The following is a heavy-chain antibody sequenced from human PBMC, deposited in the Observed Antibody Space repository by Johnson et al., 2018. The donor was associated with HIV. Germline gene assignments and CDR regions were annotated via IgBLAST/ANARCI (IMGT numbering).Heavy chain of an antibody. CDR2: IKITTDGGTT. D-gene: IGHD6-13*01. J-gene: IGHJ3*01. CDR1: GFTFSNAW. V-gene: IGHV3-15*01. Sequence: VQLVESGGGLVKPGGSLRLSCAASGFTFSNAWMSWVRQAPGKGLEWVGRIKITTDGGTTASSAPVNGRFTISRDDSKNTLYLQMNGLKTEDTAVYYCTTLNIAPSFWGQGTLVTVSS. CDR3: TTLNIAPSF.